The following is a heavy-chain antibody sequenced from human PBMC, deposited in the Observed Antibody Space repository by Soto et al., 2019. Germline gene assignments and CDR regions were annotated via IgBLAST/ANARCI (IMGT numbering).Heavy chain of an antibody. J-gene: IGHJ3*02. V-gene: IGHV3-21*01. D-gene: IGHD3-9*01. CDR1: GFTFSSYS. Sequence: EVQLVESGGGLVKPGGSLRLSCAASGFTFSSYSMNWVRQAPGKGLEWVSSISSSSSYIYYADSVKGRFTISRDNAKNSLYLQMNSLRAEDTAVYYCARDGYYDILTGYYNVRAFDIWGQGTMVTVSS. CDR2: ISSSSSYI. CDR3: ARDGYYDILTGYYNVRAFDI.